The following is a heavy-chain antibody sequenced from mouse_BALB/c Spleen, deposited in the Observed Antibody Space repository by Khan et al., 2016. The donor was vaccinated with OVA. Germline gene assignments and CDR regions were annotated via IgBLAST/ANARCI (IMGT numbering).Heavy chain of an antibody. D-gene: IGHD2-2*01. CDR1: GYTFSSYY. J-gene: IGHJ3*01. CDR2: INPNNGDS. Sequence: VQLQQSGAELVKTGASVKLSCKASGYTFSSYYLYWVKQRPGQGLEWIGEINPNNGDSNFNEKFKSKATLTVDRFSYTAYMQLSSLTYDDSAVYYCTRSGYGSFAYWGQGTLVTVSA. V-gene: IGHV1S81*02. CDR3: TRSGYGSFAY.